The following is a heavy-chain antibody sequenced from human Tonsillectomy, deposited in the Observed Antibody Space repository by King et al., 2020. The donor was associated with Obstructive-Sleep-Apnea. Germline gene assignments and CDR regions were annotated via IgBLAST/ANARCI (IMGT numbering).Heavy chain of an antibody. V-gene: IGHV3-7*03. CDR2: INPDGSQK. Sequence: VQLVESGGGLVQPGGSLRLSCATSGLPFSSSWMAWFRQTPGKGLEGVANINPDGSQKNYVDSVKGRFTISRDNARHSVDLQMNSLRAEDTAVYFCARDRWGPDFWGQGTLVTVSS. CDR3: ARDRWGPDF. D-gene: IGHD7-27*01. CDR1: GLPFSSSW. J-gene: IGHJ4*02.